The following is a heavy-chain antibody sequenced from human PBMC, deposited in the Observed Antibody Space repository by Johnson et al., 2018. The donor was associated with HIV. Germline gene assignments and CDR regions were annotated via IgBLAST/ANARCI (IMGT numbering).Heavy chain of an antibody. CDR1: GFMFSNYG. J-gene: IGHJ3*02. V-gene: IGHV3-30*02. D-gene: IGHD6-6*01. CDR2: IRFDGSDK. CDR3: ARGGGYSIAAPSDAFDI. Sequence: QVQLVESGRGLVQPGRSLRLSCTVSGFMFSNYGMYWVRQAPGKGLEWVSFIRFDGSDKYYADSVKGRFSISRDNSKNTLYLQMNSLRAEDTAVYYCARGGGYSIAAPSDAFDIWGQWTMVTVSS.